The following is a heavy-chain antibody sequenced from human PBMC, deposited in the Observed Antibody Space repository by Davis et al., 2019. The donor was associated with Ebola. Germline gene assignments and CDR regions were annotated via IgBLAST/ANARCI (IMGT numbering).Heavy chain of an antibody. CDR1: GYRFTTYW. V-gene: IGHV5-51*01. D-gene: IGHD5-12*01. CDR2: IYPGDSDT. Sequence: GGSLRLTCKGSGYRFTTYWIAWVRQIPGKGLEWMGIIYPGDSDTRASPSFQGQVTMSADYSISTTYLQWSSLKASDTAMYYCARLGGYSGYDHADYWGQGTLVTVST. CDR3: ARLGGYSGYDHADY. J-gene: IGHJ4*02.